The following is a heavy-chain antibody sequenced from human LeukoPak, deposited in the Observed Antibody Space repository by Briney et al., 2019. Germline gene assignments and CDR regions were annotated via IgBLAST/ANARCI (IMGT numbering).Heavy chain of an antibody. D-gene: IGHD5-12*01. CDR1: GYTFTGYY. CDR2: INPNSGGT. Sequence: ASVKVSCKASGYTFTGYYMHWVRQAPGQGLEWMGWINPNSGGTNYAQKFQGRVTMTRDTSISTAYMELSRLRSDDTAMYYCARDRGGYDPGFDYWGQGTLVTVSS. J-gene: IGHJ4*02. CDR3: ARDRGGYDPGFDY. V-gene: IGHV1-2*02.